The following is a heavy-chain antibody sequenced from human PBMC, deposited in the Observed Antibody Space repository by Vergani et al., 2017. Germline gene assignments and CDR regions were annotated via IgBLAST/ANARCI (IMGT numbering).Heavy chain of an antibody. CDR1: GGSISSYY. CDR2: IYYSGST. J-gene: IGHJ6*02. V-gene: IGHV4-59*01. Sequence: QVQLQESGPGLVKPSETLSLTCTVSGGSISSYYWSWIRQPPGKGLDWIGYIYYSGSTNYNPSLKSRVTISVDTSKNQFSLKLSSVTAADTAVYYCARGPPLFWSGYYYYYGMDVWGQGTLVTVSS. D-gene: IGHD3-3*01. CDR3: ARGPPLFWSGYYYYYGMDV.